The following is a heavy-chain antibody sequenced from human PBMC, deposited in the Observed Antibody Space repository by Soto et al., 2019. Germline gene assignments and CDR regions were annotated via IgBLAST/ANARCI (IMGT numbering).Heavy chain of an antibody. Sequence: QVQLVQSGAEVKKPGSSVKVSCKASGGTFSSYTISWVRQAPGQGLEWMGRIIPILGIANYAQKFQGRVTITADKSTSTAYMELISLRSEDTAVYYCASHIVVVVAATAYEYFQHWGQGTLVTVSS. CDR1: GGTFSSYT. CDR2: IIPILGIA. V-gene: IGHV1-69*02. CDR3: ASHIVVVVAATAYEYFQH. J-gene: IGHJ1*01. D-gene: IGHD2-15*01.